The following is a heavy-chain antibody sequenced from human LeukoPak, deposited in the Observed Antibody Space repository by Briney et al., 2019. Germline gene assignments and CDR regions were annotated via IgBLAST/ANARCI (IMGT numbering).Heavy chain of an antibody. J-gene: IGHJ4*02. D-gene: IGHD2-21*01. V-gene: IGHV3-33*06. CDR2: IWYDGSNK. CDR1: GFTFDDYA. Sequence: PGGSLRLSCAASGFTFDDYAMHWVRQAPGKGLEWVAVIWYDGSNKYYADSVKGRFTISRDNSKNTLYLQMNSLRAEDTAVYYCAKDRFDLSAVDYFDYWGQGTLVTVSS. CDR3: AKDRFDLSAVDYFDY.